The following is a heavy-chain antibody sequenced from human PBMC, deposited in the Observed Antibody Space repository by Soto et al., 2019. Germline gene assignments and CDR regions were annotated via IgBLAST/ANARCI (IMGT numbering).Heavy chain of an antibody. J-gene: IGHJ4*02. D-gene: IGHD6-6*01. V-gene: IGHV4-61*05. Sequence: PSETLSLTGTVSGGSSSSSRYYWSWIRQPPGKGLEWIGYIYYSGSTNYNPSLKSRVTISVDTSKNQFSLKLSSVTAADTAVYYCARQGSLALGIAARPNYFDYWGQGTLVTVSS. CDR2: IYYSGST. CDR1: GGSSSSSRYY. CDR3: ARQGSLALGIAARPNYFDY.